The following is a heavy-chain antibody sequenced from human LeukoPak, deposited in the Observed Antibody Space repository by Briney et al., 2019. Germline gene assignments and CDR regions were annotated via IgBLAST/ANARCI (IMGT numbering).Heavy chain of an antibody. D-gene: IGHD6-19*01. CDR1: GGSISSYY. J-gene: IGHJ4*02. V-gene: IGHV4-4*07. CDR2: IYTSGST. Sequence: SETLSLTCAVSGGSISSYYWSWIWQPAGKGLEWIGRIYTSGSTNYNPSLKSRVTMSVDTSKNQFSLKLSSVTAADTAVYYCAAYSSGWYYFDYWGQGTLVTVSS. CDR3: AAYSSGWYYFDY.